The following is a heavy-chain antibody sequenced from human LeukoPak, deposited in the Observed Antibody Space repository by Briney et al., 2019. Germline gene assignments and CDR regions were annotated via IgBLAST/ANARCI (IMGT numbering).Heavy chain of an antibody. V-gene: IGHV3-7*01. Sequence: GGSLRLSCAASGFNFSSYWMTWVRQAPAKGLEWVANIKQDGSEKYYVDSVKGRFTISRDNAKNSLYLQMNSLRAEDTAVYYCARDLTDPPYYYYYIDVWGKGTTVTISS. CDR2: IKQDGSEK. CDR3: ARDLTDPPYYYYYIDV. CDR1: GFNFSSYW. J-gene: IGHJ6*03.